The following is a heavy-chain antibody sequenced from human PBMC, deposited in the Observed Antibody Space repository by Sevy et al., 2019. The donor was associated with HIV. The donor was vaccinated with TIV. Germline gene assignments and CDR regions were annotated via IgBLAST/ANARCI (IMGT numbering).Heavy chain of an antibody. J-gene: IGHJ3*02. Sequence: GGSLRLSCAVSGITSSDHYMEWARQAPGKGLEWIGRTRDKGNSYTTEYAASVKGRFTISRDESRNSMYLQMNSLKTEDSAVYYCIREETGKSTRGTFDIWGQGTLVTVSS. CDR1: GITSSDHY. V-gene: IGHV3-72*01. D-gene: IGHD3-16*01. CDR3: IREETGKSTRGTFDI. CDR2: TRDKGNSYTT.